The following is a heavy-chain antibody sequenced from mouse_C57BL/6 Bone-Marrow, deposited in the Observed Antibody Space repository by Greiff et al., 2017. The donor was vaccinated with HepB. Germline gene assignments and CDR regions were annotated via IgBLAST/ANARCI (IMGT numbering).Heavy chain of an antibody. J-gene: IGHJ1*03. CDR3: ARFTTVVDWYFDV. CDR1: GFTFSDYY. Sequence: EVQRVESEGGLVQPGSSMKLSCTASGFTFSDYYMAWVRQVPEKGLEWVANINYDGSSTYYLDSLKSRFIISRDNAKNILYLQMSSLKSEDTATYYCARFTTVVDWYFDVWGTGTTVTVSS. D-gene: IGHD1-1*01. CDR2: INYDGSST. V-gene: IGHV5-16*01.